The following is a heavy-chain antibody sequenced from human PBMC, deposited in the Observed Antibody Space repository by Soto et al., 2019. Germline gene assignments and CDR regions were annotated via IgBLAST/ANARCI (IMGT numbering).Heavy chain of an antibody. CDR1: GFTFNIYG. V-gene: IGHV3-30*18. Sequence: VKLVESGGGVVQPGGSLRLSCAASGFTFNIYGMHWVRQAPDKGLEWVALISYDGSNQYYADSVKGRFTISRDNSKNTLFLQMNSLRADDTAVYYCAKDQASGQRSFDSWGQGTLVTVSS. CDR3: AKDQASGQRSFDS. CDR2: ISYDGSNQ. D-gene: IGHD6-25*01. J-gene: IGHJ4*02.